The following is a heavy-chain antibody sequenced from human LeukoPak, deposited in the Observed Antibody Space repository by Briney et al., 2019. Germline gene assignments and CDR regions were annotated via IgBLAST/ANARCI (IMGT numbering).Heavy chain of an antibody. J-gene: IGHJ4*01. CDR2: LSGSGITT. CDR1: GFTFSNSA. Sequence: GGSLRLSCAASGFTFSNSAMSWVRQAPGKGLEWVSTLSGSGITTYYADSVKGRFTISRDNSKNTLYLQINTLRAEDSALYYCAKGIYSSGWSYFDYWGHGTLVTVSS. D-gene: IGHD6-19*01. CDR3: AKGIYSSGWSYFDY. V-gene: IGHV3-23*01.